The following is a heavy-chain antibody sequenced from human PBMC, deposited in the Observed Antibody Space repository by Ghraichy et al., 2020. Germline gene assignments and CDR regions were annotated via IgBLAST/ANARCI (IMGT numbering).Heavy chain of an antibody. CDR1: GFTFGTYD. V-gene: IGHV3-48*01. CDR2: ISSSSTTM. Sequence: GGSLRLSCVASGFTFGTYDMNWVRQAPGKGLEWLSYISSSSTTMYYADSVKGRFIISRDNAKNSLFLQMDSLTVEDTAVYYCARRLESWGQGTPVTVSS. CDR3: ARRLES. J-gene: IGHJ4*02.